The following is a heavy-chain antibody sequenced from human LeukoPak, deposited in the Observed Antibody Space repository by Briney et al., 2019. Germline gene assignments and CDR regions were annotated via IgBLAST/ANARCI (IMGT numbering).Heavy chain of an antibody. Sequence: SXTLSLTCTVSGGSISSGSYYWSWIRQPAGKGLEWIGRIYTSGSTNYNPSLKSRVTISVDTSKNQFSLKLSSVTAADTAVYYCARGSGLYSNLDYWGQGTLVTVSS. CDR2: IYTSGST. CDR3: ARGSGLYSNLDY. D-gene: IGHD4-11*01. CDR1: GGSISSGSYY. V-gene: IGHV4-61*02. J-gene: IGHJ4*02.